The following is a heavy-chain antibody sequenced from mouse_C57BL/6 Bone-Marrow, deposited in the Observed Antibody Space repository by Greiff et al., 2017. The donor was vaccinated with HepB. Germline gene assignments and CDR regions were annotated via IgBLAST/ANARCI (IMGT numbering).Heavy chain of an antibody. CDR1: GYTFTSYG. CDR3: ARRAIYYYGSSYAMDY. CDR2: IYPRSGNT. Sequence: VKLMESGAELARPGASVKLSCKASGYTFTSYGISWVKQRTGQGLEWIGEIYPRSGNTYYNEKFKGKATLTPDKSSSTAYMELRSLTSEDSAVYFCARRAIYYYGSSYAMDYWGQGTSVTVSS. V-gene: IGHV1-81*01. D-gene: IGHD1-1*01. J-gene: IGHJ4*01.